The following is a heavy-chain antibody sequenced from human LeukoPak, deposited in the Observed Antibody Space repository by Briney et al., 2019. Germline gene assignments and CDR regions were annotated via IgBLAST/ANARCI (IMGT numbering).Heavy chain of an antibody. CDR1: GFTFSSYW. V-gene: IGHV3-7*01. CDR2: IKQDGSEK. Sequence: PGGSLRLSCAASGFTFSSYWMSWVRQAPGKGLEWVANIKQDGSEKYYVDSVKGRFTISRDNAKNSLYLQMNSLRAEDTAVYYCARGAVVVAATSFDYWGQGTLVTVSS. J-gene: IGHJ4*02. CDR3: ARGAVVVAATSFDY. D-gene: IGHD2-15*01.